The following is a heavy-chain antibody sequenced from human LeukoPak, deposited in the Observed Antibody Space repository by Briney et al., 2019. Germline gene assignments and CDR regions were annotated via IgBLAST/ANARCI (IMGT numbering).Heavy chain of an antibody. V-gene: IGHV1-2*02. J-gene: IGHJ4*02. CDR2: INPNSGGT. D-gene: IGHD5-18*01. CDR1: GYTFTGYY. CDR3: ARDSVDTATSDY. Sequence: GASVKVSCKASGYTFTGYYMHWVRQAPGQGLEWMGWINPNSGGTNYAQKLQGRVTMTTDTSTSTAYMELRSLRSDDTAVYYCARDSVDTATSDYWGQGTLVTVSS.